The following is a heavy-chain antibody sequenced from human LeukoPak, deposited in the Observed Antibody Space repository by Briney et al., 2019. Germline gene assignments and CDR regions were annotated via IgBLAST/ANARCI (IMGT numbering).Heavy chain of an antibody. D-gene: IGHD6-19*01. CDR2: INAGNGNT. J-gene: IGHJ4*02. CDR1: GYTFTSYA. CDR3: AREYSSGWYVPGDY. Sequence: ASVKVSCKASGYTFTSYAMHWVRQAPGQRLEWMGWINAGNGNTKYSQKSQGRVTITRDTSASTAYMELSSLRSEDTAVYYCAREYSSGWYVPGDYWGQGTLVTVSS. V-gene: IGHV1-3*01.